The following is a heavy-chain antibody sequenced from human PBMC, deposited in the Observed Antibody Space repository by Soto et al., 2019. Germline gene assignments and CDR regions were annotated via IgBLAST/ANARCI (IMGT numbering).Heavy chain of an antibody. CDR1: GYTFTSYD. CDR3: ARDVSVAPEFDY. J-gene: IGHJ4*02. CDR2: MNPNSGNT. Sequence: ASVKVSCKASGYTFTSYDINWVRQATGQGLEWMGWMNPNSGNTGYAQKFQGRVTMTRDTSTSTAYMELGSLRSDDTDVYYCARDVSVAPEFDYCGQGTLVTVSS. V-gene: IGHV1-8*01. D-gene: IGHD6-19*01.